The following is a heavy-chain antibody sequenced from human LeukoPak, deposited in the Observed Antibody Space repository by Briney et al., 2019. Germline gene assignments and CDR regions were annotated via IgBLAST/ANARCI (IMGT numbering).Heavy chain of an antibody. CDR3: AKGGNSGNY. D-gene: IGHD4-23*01. Sequence: HTGGSLRLSCAASGFTFSSYAMSWVRQAPGKGLEWVSGINDSGGSKSHADSVKGRFTISGDNSRNTLYLQMNSLRVEDTAVYYCAKGGNSGNYWGQGTLVTVSS. J-gene: IGHJ4*02. CDR1: GFTFSSYA. CDR2: INDSGGSK. V-gene: IGHV3-23*01.